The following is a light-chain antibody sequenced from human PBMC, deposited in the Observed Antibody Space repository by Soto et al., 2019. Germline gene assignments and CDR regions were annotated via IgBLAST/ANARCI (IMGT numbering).Light chain of an antibody. V-gene: IGKV2-28*01. CDR2: MSS. CDR1: QSLLHSNGYKY. CDR3: MQALRTPYT. Sequence: DTVMTQSPFSLPVTPGEPASISCRSSQSLLHSNGYKYLDWYLQKPGQSPQLLIYMSSNRASGDPDRFSGSGSGTDLTLNISRVEAEDLGVYYCMQALRTPYTFSQGTLLEIK. J-gene: IGKJ5*01.